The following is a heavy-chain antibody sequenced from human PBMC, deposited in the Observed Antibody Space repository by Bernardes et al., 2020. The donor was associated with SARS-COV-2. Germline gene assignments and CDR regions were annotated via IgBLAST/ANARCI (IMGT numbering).Heavy chain of an antibody. CDR2: ISSSATSI. V-gene: IGHV3-23*01. Sequence: VGSLRLSCTASGFTFSGYTMSWVRQAPGKGLEWVSSISSSATSIYYADSVKGRFTISRDNSKDTLYLHMTSLRAEDTALYYCAKLDHCGGYCTPNFESWGQGTLVAVSS. D-gene: IGHD2-21*02. J-gene: IGHJ4*02. CDR3: AKLDHCGGYCTPNFES. CDR1: GFTFSGYT.